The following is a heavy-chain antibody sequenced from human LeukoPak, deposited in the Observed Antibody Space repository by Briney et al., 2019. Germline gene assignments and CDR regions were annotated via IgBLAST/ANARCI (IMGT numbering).Heavy chain of an antibody. CDR1: GGSISSSSYY. CDR2: INHSGST. D-gene: IGHD3-16*01. CDR3: ARRQLIRGRDYYYMDI. J-gene: IGHJ6*03. V-gene: IGHV4-39*07. Sequence: PSETLSLTCTVSGGSISSSSYYWNWIRQSPGKGLEWIGEINHSGSTNYNPSLKSRVTISVETSKKQFSLNLNAVTAADTAIYYCARRQLIRGRDYYYMDIWGNGTTVIVSS.